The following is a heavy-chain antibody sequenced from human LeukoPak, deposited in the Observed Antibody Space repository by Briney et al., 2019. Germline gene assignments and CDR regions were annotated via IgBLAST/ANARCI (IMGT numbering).Heavy chain of an antibody. D-gene: IGHD3-16*02. CDR3: AREPGRVIIVPQTYYGMDV. CDR2: INPSGGST. J-gene: IGHJ6*02. CDR1: GYTFTGYY. Sequence: ASVKVSCKASGYTFTGYYMHWVRQAPGQGLEWMGIINPSGGSTSYAQKFQGRVTMTRDTSTSTVYMELSSLRSEDTAVYYCAREPGRVIIVPQTYYGMDVWGQGTTVTVSS. V-gene: IGHV1-46*01.